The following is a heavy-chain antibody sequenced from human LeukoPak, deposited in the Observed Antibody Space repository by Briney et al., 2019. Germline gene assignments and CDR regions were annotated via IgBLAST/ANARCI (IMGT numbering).Heavy chain of an antibody. CDR3: ASAVSYGPAYFDY. CDR2: IYTSGST. Sequence: SETLSLTCTVSGGSISSGSYYWSWIRQPAGKGLEWIGRIYTSGSTNYNPSLKSRVTMSVDTSKNQFSLKLSSVTAADTAVYYCASAVSYGPAYFDYWGQGTLVTVSS. J-gene: IGHJ4*02. D-gene: IGHD5-18*01. V-gene: IGHV4-61*02. CDR1: GGSISSGSYY.